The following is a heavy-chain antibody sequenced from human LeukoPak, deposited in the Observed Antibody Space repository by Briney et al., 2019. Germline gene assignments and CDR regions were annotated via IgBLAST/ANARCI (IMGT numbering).Heavy chain of an antibody. Sequence: GGSLRLSCAASGFTFSSYATSWVRQAPGKGLEWVSAISGSGGSTYYADSVKGRFTISRDNSKNTLYLQMSSLRADDTAVYYCVKDRSIAAPNNDFFDSWGQGALVTVSS. CDR1: GFTFSSYA. CDR2: ISGSGGST. J-gene: IGHJ4*02. CDR3: VKDRSIAAPNNDFFDS. D-gene: IGHD6-6*01. V-gene: IGHV3-23*01.